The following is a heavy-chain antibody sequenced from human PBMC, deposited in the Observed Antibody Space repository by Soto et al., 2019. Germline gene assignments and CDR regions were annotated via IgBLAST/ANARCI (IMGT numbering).Heavy chain of an antibody. V-gene: IGHV1-8*01. J-gene: IGHJ4*02. CDR1: GYTFTHND. CDR3: ARRTSDDSDF. D-gene: IGHD1-1*01. CDR2: VNPNSGNT. Sequence: QVQLVQSGAEVKKPGASVKVSCKASGYTFTHNDINWVRQATGQGLEWVGWVNPNSGNTAYAQKFQGRVTMTRNTSISTAYMELSSLRSEDTAVYYCARRTSDDSDFWGQGTLVTVSS.